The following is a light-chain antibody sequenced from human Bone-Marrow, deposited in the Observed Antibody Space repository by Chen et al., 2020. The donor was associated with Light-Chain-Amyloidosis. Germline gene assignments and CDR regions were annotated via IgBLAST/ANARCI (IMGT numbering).Light chain of an antibody. CDR2: EVS. CDR1: SSDVGSYNL. V-gene: IGLV2-23*02. Sequence: QSALTQPASVSGSPGQSITISCTGTSSDVGSYNLVSWYQQHPGKAPKLMIYEVSKRPSGVSNRFAGSYSGNTDSLTISGLQSEDEADYYCCSDGGSRTFYVFGTGTKVTGL. J-gene: IGLJ1*01. CDR3: CSDGGSRTFYV.